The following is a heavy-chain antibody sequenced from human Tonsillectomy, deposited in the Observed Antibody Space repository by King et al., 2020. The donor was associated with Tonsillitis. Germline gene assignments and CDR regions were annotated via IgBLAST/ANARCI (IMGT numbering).Heavy chain of an antibody. CDR3: TTLSTIFGVGGLDV. CDR1: GFTFSKAW. Sequence: DVQLVESGGGLVKPGGSLRLSCAASGFTFSKAWMRWVSQDPGKGLEWVGRIKSKTDGGATDYAAPVKGRFTISRDDSKKMLYLHMNSLKTEDTAVYYCTTLSTIFGVGGLDVWGQGTTVTVSS. D-gene: IGHD3-3*01. CDR2: IKSKTDGGAT. V-gene: IGHV3-15*01. J-gene: IGHJ6*02.